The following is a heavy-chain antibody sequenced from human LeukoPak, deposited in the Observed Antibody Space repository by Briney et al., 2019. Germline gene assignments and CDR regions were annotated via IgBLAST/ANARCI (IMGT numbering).Heavy chain of an antibody. D-gene: IGHD6-19*01. V-gene: IGHV4-38-2*01. CDR3: ARHVAVAREYNWFDP. CDR2: IYHSGST. J-gene: IGHJ5*02. CDR1: GYSISSGYY. Sequence: PSETLSLTCAVSGYSISSGYYWGWIRQPPGKGLEWIGSIYHSGSTYYNPSLKSRVTISVDTSKNQFSLKLSSVTAADTAVYYCARHVAVAREYNWFDPWGQGTLVTVSS.